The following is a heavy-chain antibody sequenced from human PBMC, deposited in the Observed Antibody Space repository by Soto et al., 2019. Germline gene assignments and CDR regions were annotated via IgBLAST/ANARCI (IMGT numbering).Heavy chain of an antibody. CDR1: GCTFSSYA. CDR2: IIPIFGTA. CDR3: ASRDYDSSGYYPRAFDS. D-gene: IGHD3-22*01. Sequence: ASVKVSCKASGCTFSSYAISWVRQAPGQGLEWMGGIIPIFGTANYAQKLQGRVTITADKSTSTAYMELSSLRSEDTAVYYCASRDYDSSGYYPRAFDSWGQGTMVTVSS. J-gene: IGHJ3*02. V-gene: IGHV1-69*06.